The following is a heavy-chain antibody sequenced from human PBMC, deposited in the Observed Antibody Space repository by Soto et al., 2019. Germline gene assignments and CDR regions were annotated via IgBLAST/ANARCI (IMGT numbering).Heavy chain of an antibody. Sequence: ASVKVSCKASGGTFSSYAISWVRQAPGQGLEWMGGIIPIFGTANYAQKFQGRVTITADESTSTAYMELSSLRSEDTAVYYCATYGDYDYYYYMDVWGKGTTVTVSS. J-gene: IGHJ6*03. V-gene: IGHV1-69*13. CDR3: ATYGDYDYYYYMDV. D-gene: IGHD4-17*01. CDR2: IIPIFGTA. CDR1: GGTFSSYA.